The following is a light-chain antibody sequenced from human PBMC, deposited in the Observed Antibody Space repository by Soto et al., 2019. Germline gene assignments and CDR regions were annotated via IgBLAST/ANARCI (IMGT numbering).Light chain of an antibody. CDR1: QNINNY. Sequence: DIQMTQSPSPLSASVGDRVTITCRASQNINNYLSWYQQRPGKAPKLLIYAASSLQSGVPSRFSGSGSGTDLSLTISSMQHEDFATYYCQQSYSTYRTFGQGTKVDIK. CDR2: AAS. CDR3: QQSYSTYRT. V-gene: IGKV1-39*01. J-gene: IGKJ1*01.